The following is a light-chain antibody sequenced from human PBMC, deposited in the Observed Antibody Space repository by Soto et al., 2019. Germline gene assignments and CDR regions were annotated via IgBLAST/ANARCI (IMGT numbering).Light chain of an antibody. CDR2: EGS. CDR3: SSYTGSNNLV. V-gene: IGLV2-14*02. Sequence: QSVLTQPASVSGSPGQSITISCTGTSSDVGSYNLVSWYQHHPGKAPKLMIYEGSKRPSGVSNRFSGSRSGNTASLTIAGLEAEDEADYYCSSYTGSNNLVFGGGTKLTVL. CDR1: SSDVGSYNL. J-gene: IGLJ2*01.